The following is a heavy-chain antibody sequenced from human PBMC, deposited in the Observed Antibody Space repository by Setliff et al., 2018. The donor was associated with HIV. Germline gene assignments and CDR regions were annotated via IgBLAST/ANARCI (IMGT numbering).Heavy chain of an antibody. CDR3: ARETQTGTGSYLN. CDR1: GYTFTNYY. V-gene: IGHV1-46*01. J-gene: IGHJ4*02. D-gene: IGHD3-10*01. CDR2: INCENGDT. Sequence: ASVKVSCKTSGYTFTNYYVNWVRQAPGQGLEWMGIINCENGDTTYAQNFKDRVTVTRDTSTSTVYMDLSSLRPEGTAVYYCARETQTGTGSYLNWGQGTLVTVS.